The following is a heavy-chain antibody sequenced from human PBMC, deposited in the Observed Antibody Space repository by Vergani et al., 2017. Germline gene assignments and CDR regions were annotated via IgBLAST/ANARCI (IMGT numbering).Heavy chain of an antibody. CDR3: ATNYDMLTGQPYYYYGMDV. CDR2: INAGNGNT. Sequence: QVQLVQSGAEVKKPGASVKVSCKASGYTFTSYAMHWVRQAPGQRLEWMGWINAGNGNTKYSQKFQGRVTITRDTSASTAYMELSSLRSEDTAVYYCATNYDMLTGQPYYYYGMDVWGQGTTVTVSS. D-gene: IGHD3-9*01. V-gene: IGHV1-3*01. J-gene: IGHJ6*02. CDR1: GYTFTSYA.